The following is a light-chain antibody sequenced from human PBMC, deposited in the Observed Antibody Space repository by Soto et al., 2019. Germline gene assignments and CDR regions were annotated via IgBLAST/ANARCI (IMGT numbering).Light chain of an antibody. Sequence: IVLTQSPGTLSSSPGERATLSCRASQSVSTSNLAWYQQRPGQAPRLLIYGASRRATGIPDRFSGSGAGTDFTLTISRLAPEDFAVYYCQQYGGSPLTFGGGTKVDIK. CDR1: QSVSTSN. J-gene: IGKJ4*01. V-gene: IGKV3-20*01. CDR3: QQYGGSPLT. CDR2: GAS.